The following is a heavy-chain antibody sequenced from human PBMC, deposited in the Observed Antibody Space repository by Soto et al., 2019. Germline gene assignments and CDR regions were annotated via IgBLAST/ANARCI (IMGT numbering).Heavy chain of an antibody. CDR2: IWYDGSNK. D-gene: IGHD6-6*01. J-gene: IGHJ6*02. V-gene: IGHV3-33*01. Sequence: PGGSLRLSCAASGFTFSSYGMHWVRQAPGKGLEWVAVIWYDGSNKYYADSVKGRFTISRDNSKNTLYLQMNSLRAEDTAVYYCAREIAARPGFYYYGMDVWGQGTTVTVSS. CDR1: GFTFSSYG. CDR3: AREIAARPGFYYYGMDV.